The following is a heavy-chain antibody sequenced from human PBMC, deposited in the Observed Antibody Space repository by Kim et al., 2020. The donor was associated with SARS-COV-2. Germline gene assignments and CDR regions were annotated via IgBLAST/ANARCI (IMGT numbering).Heavy chain of an antibody. V-gene: IGHV4-31*03. CDR1: GGSISSGGYY. CDR3: ARTKFSSGYSFDY. CDR2: IYYSGST. Sequence: SETLSLTCTVSGGSISSGGYYWSWIRQHPGKGLEWIGYIYYSGSTYYNPSLKSRVTISVDTSKNQFSLKLSSVTAADTAVYYCARTKFSSGYSFDYWGQGTLVTVSS. D-gene: IGHD3-22*01. J-gene: IGHJ4*02.